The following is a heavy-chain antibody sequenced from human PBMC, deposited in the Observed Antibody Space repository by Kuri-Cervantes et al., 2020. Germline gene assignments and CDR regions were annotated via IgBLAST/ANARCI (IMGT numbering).Heavy chain of an antibody. CDR2: ISSSSSTI. CDR1: GFTFSSYS. Sequence: GGSLRLSCAASGFTFSSYSMNWVRQAPGKGLEWVSYISSSSSTIYYADSVKGRFTISRDNAKNSLYLQMNSLRDEGTAVYYCASRLGYCSSTSCYLVPSYYGMDVWGQGTTVTVSS. J-gene: IGHJ6*02. D-gene: IGHD2-2*01. CDR3: ASRLGYCSSTSCYLVPSYYGMDV. V-gene: IGHV3-48*02.